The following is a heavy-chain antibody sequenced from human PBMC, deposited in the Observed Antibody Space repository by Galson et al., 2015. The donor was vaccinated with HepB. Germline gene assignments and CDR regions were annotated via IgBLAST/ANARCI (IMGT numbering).Heavy chain of an antibody. J-gene: IGHJ5*02. D-gene: IGHD3-10*01. Sequence: SVKVSCKASGYTFRNYGITWVRQAPGQGPEWMGWISADNGDRDYAQQFQGRVTMTTDTPTSTAFMELRYLRSDDTALYYCARDRYGSGLFDPWGQGTLVTVSS. V-gene: IGHV1-18*01. CDR2: ISADNGDR. CDR1: GYTFRNYG. CDR3: ARDRYGSGLFDP.